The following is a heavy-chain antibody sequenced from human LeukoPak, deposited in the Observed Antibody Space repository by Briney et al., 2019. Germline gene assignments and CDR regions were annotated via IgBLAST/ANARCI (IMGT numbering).Heavy chain of an antibody. J-gene: IGHJ4*02. CDR2: IKNDGSEK. D-gene: IGHD3-3*01. CDR1: GFVFRNYF. Sequence: GGSLRLSCAASGFVFRNYFMSWVRQAPGKGLERVASIKNDGSEKYYVDSVRGRYTISRDNTKNSLYLQMSGLRAEDTAVYYCATDRGWRTSGYYLYYFEYWGQGTLVTFSS. V-gene: IGHV3-7*01. CDR3: ATDRGWRTSGYYLYYFEY.